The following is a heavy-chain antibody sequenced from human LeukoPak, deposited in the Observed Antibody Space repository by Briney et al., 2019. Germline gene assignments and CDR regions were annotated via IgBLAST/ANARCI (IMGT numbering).Heavy chain of an antibody. Sequence: SETLSLTCAVSGGSISSNNWWGWVRQPPGKGLEWIGEINHSGSTNYNPSLKSRVTISVDTSKNQFSLKLSSVTAADTAVYYCASASEDYYYYGMDVWGQGTTVTVSS. V-gene: IGHV4-4*02. CDR1: GGSISSNNW. CDR2: INHSGST. J-gene: IGHJ6*02. D-gene: IGHD2-15*01. CDR3: ASASEDYYYYGMDV.